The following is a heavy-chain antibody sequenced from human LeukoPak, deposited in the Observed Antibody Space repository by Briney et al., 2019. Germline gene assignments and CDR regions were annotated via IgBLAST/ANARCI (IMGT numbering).Heavy chain of an antibody. CDR3: ARGLRVYDSSGSFDY. J-gene: IGHJ4*02. D-gene: IGHD3-22*01. CDR1: GYSISSGYY. CDR2: IYYSGST. Sequence: PSETLSLTCTVSGYSISSGYYWDWIRQPPGKGLEWIGYIYYSGSTNYNPSLKSRVTISVDTSKNQSSLKLSSVTAADTAVYYCARGLRVYDSSGSFDYWGQGTLVTVSS. V-gene: IGHV4-38-2*02.